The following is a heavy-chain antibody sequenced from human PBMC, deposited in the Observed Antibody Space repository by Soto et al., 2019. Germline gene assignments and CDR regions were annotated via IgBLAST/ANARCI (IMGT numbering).Heavy chain of an antibody. J-gene: IGHJ4*02. CDR3: ARSAPIYVWGSYRSPTVGSNYFDY. CDR2: IYHSGST. CDR1: GGSISSGGYS. Sequence: SETLSLTCAFSGGSISSGGYSWSWIRQPPGKGLEWIGYIYHSGSTYYNPSLKSRVTISLDTSNNQFSLKLSSVTAADTAMYYCARSAPIYVWGSYRSPTVGSNYFDYWGQGTLVTGSS. D-gene: IGHD3-16*02. V-gene: IGHV4-30-2*01.